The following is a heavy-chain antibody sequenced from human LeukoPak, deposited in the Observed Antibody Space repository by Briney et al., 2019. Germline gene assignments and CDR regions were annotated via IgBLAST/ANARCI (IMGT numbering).Heavy chain of an antibody. CDR1: GYTFTSYG. CDR2: ISAYNGNT. CDR3: ARRYENYDFWSGPLTTEYYFDY. D-gene: IGHD3-3*01. J-gene: IGHJ4*02. Sequence: GASVKVPCEASGYTFTSYGISWVRQAPGLGLEWMGWISAYNGNTNYAQKFQGRVTMTTDTSTSTAYMELRSLRSDDTAVYYCARRYENYDFWSGPLTTEYYFDYWGQGTLVTVSS. V-gene: IGHV1-18*01.